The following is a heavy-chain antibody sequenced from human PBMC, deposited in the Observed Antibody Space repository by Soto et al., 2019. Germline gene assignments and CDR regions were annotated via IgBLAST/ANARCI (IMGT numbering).Heavy chain of an antibody. CDR1: GFTFSSYS. V-gene: IGHV3-21*01. J-gene: IGHJ6*02. Sequence: TGGSLRLSCAASGFTFSSYSMNWVRQAPGKGLEWVSSISSSSSYIYYADSVKGRFTISRDNAKNSLYLQMNSLRAEDTAVYYCARERSDGGYYYYGMDVWGQGTTVTVSS. D-gene: IGHD2-15*01. CDR3: ARERSDGGYYYYGMDV. CDR2: ISSSSSYI.